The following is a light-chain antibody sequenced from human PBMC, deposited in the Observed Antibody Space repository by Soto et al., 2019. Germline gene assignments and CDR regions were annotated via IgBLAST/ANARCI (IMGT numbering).Light chain of an antibody. V-gene: IGKV3-15*01. Sequence: VVMTQSPATLSVSPGERATLSCRASQSVRSSFLAWYQQKPGQAPRLLIYGASTRATGIPARFSGSGSGTEFTLTISSLQSEDFAVYYCQQYNNWPRTFGQGTKVDI. CDR2: GAS. J-gene: IGKJ1*01. CDR3: QQYNNWPRT. CDR1: QSVRSSF.